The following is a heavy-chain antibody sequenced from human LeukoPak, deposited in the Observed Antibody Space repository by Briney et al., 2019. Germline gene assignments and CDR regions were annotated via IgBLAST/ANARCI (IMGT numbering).Heavy chain of an antibody. J-gene: IGHJ4*02. CDR2: FDPEDGET. D-gene: IGHD3-10*01. CDR1: GYTLTELS. CDR3: ATVPYYYGSGMGVD. Sequence: ASVKVSCEFSGYTLTELSMHWVRQAPGNGLEWMGGFDPEDGETIYAQKFQGRVTMTEDTSTDTAYMELSSLRSEDTAVYYCATVPYYYGSGMGVDWGQGTLVTVSS. V-gene: IGHV1-24*01.